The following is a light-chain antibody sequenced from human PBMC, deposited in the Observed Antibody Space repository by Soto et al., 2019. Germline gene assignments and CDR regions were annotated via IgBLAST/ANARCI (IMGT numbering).Light chain of an antibody. CDR3: SSYSSDSTL. Sequence: QSALTQPVSVSGSPGQSITISCTGTSSDVGAYNHVSWYQKHPGTAPKLLIFQVSLRPALISNRFSAPKSGNTASLTISGLLAEDEADYYCSSYSSDSTLFGGGTKLTVL. V-gene: IGLV2-14*01. CDR1: SSDVGAYNH. CDR2: QVS. J-gene: IGLJ2*01.